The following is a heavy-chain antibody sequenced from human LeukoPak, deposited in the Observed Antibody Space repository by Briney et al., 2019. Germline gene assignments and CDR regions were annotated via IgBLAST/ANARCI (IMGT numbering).Heavy chain of an antibody. J-gene: IGHJ6*03. V-gene: IGHV3-11*04. CDR2: ISSSGSTI. CDR3: ASLTPIVVVPAAMRAGHRDYMDV. D-gene: IGHD2-2*01. Sequence: GGSLRLSCAASGFTFSDYYMSWIRQAPGKGLEWVSYISSSGSTIYYADSVKGRFTISRDNAKNSLYLQMNSLRAEDTAVYYCASLTPIVVVPAAMRAGHRDYMDVWGKGTTVTVSS. CDR1: GFTFSDYY.